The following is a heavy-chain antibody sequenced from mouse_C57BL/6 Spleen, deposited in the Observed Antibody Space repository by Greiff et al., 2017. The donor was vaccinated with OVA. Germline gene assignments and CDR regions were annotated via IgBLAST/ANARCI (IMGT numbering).Heavy chain of an antibody. CDR3: TTRAAQATFDY. D-gene: IGHD3-2*02. CDR2: IDPENGDT. V-gene: IGHV14-4*01. J-gene: IGHJ2*01. Sequence: VHVKQSGAELVRPGASVKLSCTASGFNIKDDYMHWVKQRPEQGLEWIGWIDPENGDTEYASKFQGKATITADTSSNTAYLQLSSLTSEDTAVYYCTTRAAQATFDYWGQGTTLTVSS. CDR1: GFNIKDDY.